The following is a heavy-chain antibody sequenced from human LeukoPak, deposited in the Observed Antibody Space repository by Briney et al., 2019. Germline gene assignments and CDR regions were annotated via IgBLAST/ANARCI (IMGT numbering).Heavy chain of an antibody. D-gene: IGHD3-3*01. CDR1: GYTFTSYG. CDR3: ARDGITIFGVVISDSYYFDY. CDR2: ISAYNGNT. Sequence: ASVKVSCKASGYTFTSYGISWVRQAPGQGLEWTGLISAYNGNTNYAQKLQGRVTMTTDTSTSTAYMELRSLRSDDTAVYYCARDGITIFGVVISDSYYFDYWAQGTLVTVSS. J-gene: IGHJ4*02. V-gene: IGHV1-18*01.